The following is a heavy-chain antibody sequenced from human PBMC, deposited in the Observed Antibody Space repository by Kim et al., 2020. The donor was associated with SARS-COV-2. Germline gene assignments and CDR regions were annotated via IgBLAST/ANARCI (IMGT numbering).Heavy chain of an antibody. Sequence: YRPDLKSRLTISKDTSKNQVVLTMTNMDPVDTATYYCAHRRTFWGGSFDYWGQGTLVTVSS. V-gene: IGHV2-5*01. J-gene: IGHJ4*02. D-gene: IGHD3-3*01. CDR3: AHRRTFWGGSFDY.